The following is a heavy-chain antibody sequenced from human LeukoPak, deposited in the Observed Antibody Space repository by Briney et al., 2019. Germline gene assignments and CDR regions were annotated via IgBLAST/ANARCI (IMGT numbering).Heavy chain of an antibody. Sequence: PGGSLRLSCAASGFTFSSYGMHWVRQAPGKGLEWVAFIRYDGSNKYYADSVKGRFTISRDNSKNTLYLQMNSLRAEDTAVYYCAKDVRRLRFLEWLNYMDVWGEGTTVTVSS. V-gene: IGHV3-30*02. J-gene: IGHJ6*03. CDR1: GFTFSSYG. D-gene: IGHD3-3*01. CDR3: AKDVRRLRFLEWLNYMDV. CDR2: IRYDGSNK.